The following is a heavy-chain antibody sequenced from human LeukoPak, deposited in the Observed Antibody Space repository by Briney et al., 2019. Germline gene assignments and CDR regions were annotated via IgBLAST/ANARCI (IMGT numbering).Heavy chain of an antibody. CDR2: IYTSGST. CDR3: ARDRYYYDSSGYYFDWFDP. D-gene: IGHD3-22*01. V-gene: IGHV4-4*07. Sequence: SETLSLTCTVSGGSISSYYWSWIRQPPGKGLEWIGRIYTSGSTNYNPSLKSRVTMSVDTSKNQFSLKLSSVTAADTAVYYCARDRYYYDSSGYYFDWFDPWGQGTLVTVSS. CDR1: GGSISSYY. J-gene: IGHJ5*02.